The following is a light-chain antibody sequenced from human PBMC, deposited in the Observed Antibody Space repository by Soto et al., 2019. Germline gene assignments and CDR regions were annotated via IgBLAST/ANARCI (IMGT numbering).Light chain of an antibody. Sequence: EIVTTQSPATLSVSPGERATLSCRASQTVSRNFAWYQQKPGQAPRLLIFAASTRATGIPARFSGSGSGTEFTLTISSLQSEDFAVYYCHQYNNWPGTFGQGTKVEVK. CDR2: AAS. J-gene: IGKJ1*01. CDR1: QTVSRN. CDR3: HQYNNWPGT. V-gene: IGKV3-15*01.